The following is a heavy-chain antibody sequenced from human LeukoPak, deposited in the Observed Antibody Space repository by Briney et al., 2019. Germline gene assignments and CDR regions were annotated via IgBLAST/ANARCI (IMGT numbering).Heavy chain of an antibody. CDR1: RFSFSTYP. Sequence: PGGSLRLSCAASRFSFSTYPMGWVRQAPGKGLEWVSGISASGDVTFHADPVKGRFTISRDNSKNTLYLQMNSLRAEDTAVYYCANVGSSGWYWKNWFDPWGQGTLVTVSS. CDR3: ANVGSSGWYWKNWFDP. CDR2: ISASGDVT. J-gene: IGHJ5*02. V-gene: IGHV3-23*01. D-gene: IGHD6-19*01.